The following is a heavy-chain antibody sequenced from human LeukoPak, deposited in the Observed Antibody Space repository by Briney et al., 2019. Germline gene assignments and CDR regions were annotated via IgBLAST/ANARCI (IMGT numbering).Heavy chain of an antibody. CDR3: ARGTGSGWPYYYYYMDV. D-gene: IGHD6-19*01. CDR2: MNPNSGNT. CDR1: GYTFTSYD. Sequence: ASVKVSCKASGYTFTSYDINWVRQATGQGLEWMGWMNPNSGNTGYAQKFQGRVTITRNTSISTAYMELSSLRSEDTAVYYCARGTGSGWPYYYYYMDVWGKGTTVTVSS. V-gene: IGHV1-8*03. J-gene: IGHJ6*03.